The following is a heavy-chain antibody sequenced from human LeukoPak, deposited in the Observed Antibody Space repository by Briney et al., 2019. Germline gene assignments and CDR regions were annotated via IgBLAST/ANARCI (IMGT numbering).Heavy chain of an antibody. J-gene: IGHJ4*02. CDR2: ITGSCGNT. Sequence: GGSLRLSCAATGFTFSSYAMNWVRQAPGKGLEWVSLITGSCGNTYYADSVKGRFTISRDNSKNALYLQMDSLRADGTAVYSCAKAAGSSYGSEYFHYWGQGTLVTVSS. CDR1: GFTFSSYA. V-gene: IGHV3-23*01. D-gene: IGHD3-10*01. CDR3: AKAAGSSYGSEYFHY.